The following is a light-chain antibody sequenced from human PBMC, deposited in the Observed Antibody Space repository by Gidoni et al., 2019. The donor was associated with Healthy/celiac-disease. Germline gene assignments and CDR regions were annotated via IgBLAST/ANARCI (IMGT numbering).Light chain of an antibody. CDR1: QSISSW. CDR3: QQYNSYSPTWT. CDR2: TAS. J-gene: IGKJ1*01. Sequence: DTQMTQSPSTLSASVGDRVTITCRASQSISSWVAWYQQKPGKAPQLLIYTASSLESGVPSRCSGSGSWTDFTLTIRSLQPDDFSTYYCQQYNSYSPTWTFGQGTKVEIK. V-gene: IGKV1-5*03.